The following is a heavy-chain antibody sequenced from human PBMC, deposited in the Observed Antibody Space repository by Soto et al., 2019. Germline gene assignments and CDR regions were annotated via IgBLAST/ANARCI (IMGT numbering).Heavy chain of an antibody. Sequence: QVQLVESGGGGVQPGRSLRLSCAASGFTCSSYGMHWVRQAPCKGLEWVAVISKDGSKKYYVDSVKGRFTIARDNSKTTLHLQMNSLRPEDTAVYYCAKERAADGLDIYYYGMDVWGQGTTVTVSS. J-gene: IGHJ6*02. D-gene: IGHD6-13*01. CDR3: AKERAADGLDIYYYGMDV. CDR2: ISKDGSKK. V-gene: IGHV3-30*18. CDR1: GFTCSSYG.